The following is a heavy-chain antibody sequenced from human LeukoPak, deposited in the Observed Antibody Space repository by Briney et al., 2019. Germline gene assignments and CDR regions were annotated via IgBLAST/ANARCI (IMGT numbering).Heavy chain of an antibody. D-gene: IGHD6-19*01. J-gene: IGHJ3*02. V-gene: IGHV6-1*01. Sequence: SQTLSLTCAISGDSVSSNSAAWNWIRQSPSRGLEWLGRTYYRPKWYNDYAVSVKSRITINPDTSKNQFSLQLNSVTPEDTAVYYCAREELRAVAGSRDDAFDIWGQGTMVTVSS. CDR1: GDSVSSNSAA. CDR2: TYYRPKWYN. CDR3: AREELRAVAGSRDDAFDI.